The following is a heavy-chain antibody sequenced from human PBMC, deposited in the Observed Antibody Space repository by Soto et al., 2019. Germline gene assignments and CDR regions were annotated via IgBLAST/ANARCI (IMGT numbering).Heavy chain of an antibody. D-gene: IGHD3-16*01. CDR3: ARNWNYVGMNWFDP. CDR2: IYHTGNA. CDR1: GGSLTSPGYS. V-gene: IGHV4-30-2*01. J-gene: IGHJ5*02. Sequence: QLLLEESGSGLVRPSQTLSLTCGVSGGSLTSPGYSWTWIRQTPGQGLEWIGHIYHTGNAYYNPSLKSRVTMSMDTSKNRFSLNLPSVIAADTAIYYCARNWNYVGMNWFDPWGQGTLVTVSS.